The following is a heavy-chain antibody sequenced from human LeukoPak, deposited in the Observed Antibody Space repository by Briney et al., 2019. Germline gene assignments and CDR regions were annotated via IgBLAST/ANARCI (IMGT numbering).Heavy chain of an antibody. CDR2: ISYDGSNK. CDR3: AKVGLVGATTLAYFDY. D-gene: IGHD1-26*01. CDR1: GFTFSSYA. J-gene: IGHJ4*02. V-gene: IGHV3-30*04. Sequence: GGSLRLSCAASGFTFSSYAMHWVRQAPGKGLEWVAVISYDGSNKYYADSVKGRFTISRDNSKNTLYLQMNSLRAEDTAVYYCAKVGLVGATTLAYFDYWGQGTLVTVSS.